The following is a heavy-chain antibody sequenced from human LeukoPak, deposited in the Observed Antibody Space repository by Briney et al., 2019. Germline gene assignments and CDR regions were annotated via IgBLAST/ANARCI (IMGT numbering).Heavy chain of an antibody. V-gene: IGHV4-59*08. Sequence: MPSETLSLTCTVSSASISNYYWNWIRQPPGQGLEWIGYIYHSGSTNYNPSLESRVTMSVDTSQNQFSLKLSSVTAADTAVYYCARGAHGDYAGYYYYYGMDVWGQGTTVTVSS. CDR2: IYHSGST. J-gene: IGHJ6*02. CDR1: SASISNYY. D-gene: IGHD4-17*01. CDR3: ARGAHGDYAGYYYYYGMDV.